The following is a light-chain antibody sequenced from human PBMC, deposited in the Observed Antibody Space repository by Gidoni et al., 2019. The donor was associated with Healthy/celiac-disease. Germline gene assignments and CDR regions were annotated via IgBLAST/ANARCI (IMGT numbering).Light chain of an antibody. CDR1: SGYSNYK. CDR2: VGTGGIVG. J-gene: IGLJ1*01. CDR3: GADHGSGSNFVYV. V-gene: IGLV9-49*01. Sequence: PVLPQPPSASASLGASVTLTSHLSSGYSNYKVDWYQQRPGKGPRFVMRVGTGGIVGSKGDGIPDRFSVLGSGLNRYLTIKNIQEEDESDYHCGADHGSGSNFVYVFGTGTKVTVL.